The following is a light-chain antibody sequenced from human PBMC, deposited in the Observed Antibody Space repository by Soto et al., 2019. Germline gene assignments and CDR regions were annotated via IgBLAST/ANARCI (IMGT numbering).Light chain of an antibody. Sequence: QSVLTQPASVSGSPGQSITISCTGTSSDVGGYNYVSWYQQHPGKAPKLMISEVSNRPSGVSNRFSGSKSGNTASLTISGLQAEDEADYYCSSYTRSSTWVFGGGTKLTV. J-gene: IGLJ3*02. CDR1: SSDVGGYNY. V-gene: IGLV2-14*01. CDR3: SSYTRSSTWV. CDR2: EVS.